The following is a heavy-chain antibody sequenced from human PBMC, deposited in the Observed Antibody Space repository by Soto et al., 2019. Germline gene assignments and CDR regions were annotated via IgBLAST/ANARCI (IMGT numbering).Heavy chain of an antibody. Sequence: ASVKVSCKASGYTFTGYYMHWVRQAPGQGLEWMGWINPNSGGTNYAQKFQGWVTMTRDTSISTAYMELSRLRSDDTAVYYCARGLGYSYGCLDYWGQGTLVTVSS. CDR3: ARGLGYSYGCLDY. V-gene: IGHV1-2*04. CDR2: INPNSGGT. D-gene: IGHD5-18*01. J-gene: IGHJ4*02. CDR1: GYTFTGYY.